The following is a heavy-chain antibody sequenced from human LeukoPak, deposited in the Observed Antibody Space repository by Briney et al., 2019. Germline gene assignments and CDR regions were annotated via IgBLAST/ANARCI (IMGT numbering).Heavy chain of an antibody. D-gene: IGHD3-3*01. CDR1: GGSISSSSYY. V-gene: IGHV4-39*01. CDR2: IYYSGST. Sequence: SGTLSLTCTVSGGSISSSSYYWGWIRQPPGKGLEWIGSIYYSGSTYYNPSLKSGVTISVDTSKNQFSLKLSSVTAAETAVYYCATQPPLGFWSNYCYYMDVWGKGTTVTVSS. J-gene: IGHJ6*03. CDR3: ATQPPLGFWSNYCYYMDV.